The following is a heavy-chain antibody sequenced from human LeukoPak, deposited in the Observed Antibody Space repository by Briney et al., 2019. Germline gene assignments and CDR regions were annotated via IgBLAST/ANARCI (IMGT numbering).Heavy chain of an antibody. V-gene: IGHV4-59*12. CDR1: GGSISSYY. Sequence: NSSETLSLTCTVSGGSISSYYWSWLRQPPGKGLEWIGYIYYSGSTYYNPSLKSRVTISVDTSKNQFSLKLSSVTAADTAVYYCARDYVQAGDMDVWGKGTTVTVSS. D-gene: IGHD3-10*02. J-gene: IGHJ6*03. CDR3: ARDYVQAGDMDV. CDR2: IYYSGST.